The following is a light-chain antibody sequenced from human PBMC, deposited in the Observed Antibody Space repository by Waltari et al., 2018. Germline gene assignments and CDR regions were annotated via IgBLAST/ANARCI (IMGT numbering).Light chain of an antibody. Sequence: SASVGDRVTITCRASQSISIWLAWYQQRPGKAPKLLIYKASSLESGVPSRFSGSGSGTEVTLTISSLQPDDFATYYCQHYNTYPFTFGPGTKVDIK. J-gene: IGKJ3*01. CDR2: KAS. CDR3: QHYNTYPFT. V-gene: IGKV1-5*03. CDR1: QSISIW.